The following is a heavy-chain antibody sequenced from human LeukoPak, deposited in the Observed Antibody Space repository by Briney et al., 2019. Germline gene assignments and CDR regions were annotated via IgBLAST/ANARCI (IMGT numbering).Heavy chain of an antibody. V-gene: IGHV5-51*01. CDR1: GYSFTSYW. J-gene: IGHJ4*02. Sequence: GESLKISCKGSGYSFTSYWIGWVRQLPGKGLEWMGIIYPGDSDTRYSPSFQGQVTISADKSISTAYLQRSSLKASDTAMYYCARISGSYYYYFDYWGQGTLVTVSS. CDR2: IYPGDSDT. CDR3: ARISGSYYYYFDY. D-gene: IGHD1-26*01.